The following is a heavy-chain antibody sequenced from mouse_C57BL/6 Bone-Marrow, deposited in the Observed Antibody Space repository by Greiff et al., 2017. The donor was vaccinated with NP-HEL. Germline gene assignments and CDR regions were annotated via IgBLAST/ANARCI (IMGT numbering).Heavy chain of an antibody. J-gene: IGHJ3*01. CDR1: GYTFTSYW. V-gene: IGHV1-55*01. CDR3: AFGDGYLEFAY. CDR2: IYPGSGST. D-gene: IGHD2-3*01. Sequence: QVHVKQPGAELVKPGASVKMSCKASGYTFTSYWITWVKQRPGQGLEWIGDIYPGSGSTNYNEKFKSKATLTVDTSSSTAYMQLSSLTSEDSAVYYCAFGDGYLEFAYWGQGTLVTVSA.